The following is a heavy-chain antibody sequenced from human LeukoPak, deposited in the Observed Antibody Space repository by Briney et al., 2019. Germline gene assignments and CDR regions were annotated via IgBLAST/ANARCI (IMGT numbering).Heavy chain of an antibody. Sequence: ASVKVSCKTSGYTFSSHSMNWVRQAPGQGLEWLGWISPYNGNTKYAQKIQGRATMTTDTSTSTAYLELRSLRSDDTAIYYCARFQASEFRGFDHWGQGTLITVSS. CDR2: ISPYNGNT. CDR1: GYTFSSHS. V-gene: IGHV1-18*01. J-gene: IGHJ4*02. CDR3: ARFQASEFRGFDH. D-gene: IGHD3-10*01.